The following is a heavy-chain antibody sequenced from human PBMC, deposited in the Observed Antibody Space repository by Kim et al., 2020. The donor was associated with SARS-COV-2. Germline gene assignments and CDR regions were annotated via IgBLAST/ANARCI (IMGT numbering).Heavy chain of an antibody. J-gene: IGHJ3*02. CDR2: ISGSGGST. V-gene: IGHV3-23*01. CDR3: VKDREYYYDSSGYTNAFDI. D-gene: IGHD3-22*01. CDR1: GFTFSSYA. Sequence: GGSLRLSCAASGFTFSSYAMSWVRQAPGKGLEWVSAISGSGGSTYYADSVKGRFTISRDNSKNTLYLQMNSLRAEDTAVYYCVKDREYYYDSSGYTNAFDIWGKGKMVTVSS.